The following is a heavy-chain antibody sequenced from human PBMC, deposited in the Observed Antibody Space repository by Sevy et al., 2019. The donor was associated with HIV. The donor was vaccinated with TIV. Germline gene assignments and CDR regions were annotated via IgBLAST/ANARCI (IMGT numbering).Heavy chain of an antibody. J-gene: IGHJ4*02. D-gene: IGHD3-22*01. CDR2: INSGGGST. Sequence: GESLKISCAASGFTFTEFVMSWVRQAPGKGLEWVSTINSGGGSTYYADSVKGRFTISRDNSQNTLDLQMNSLRAEDTAVYYCAKDVVGGYYDSSGYSDHWGQGPLVTVS. CDR1: GFTFTEFV. CDR3: AKDVVGGYYDSSGYSDH. V-gene: IGHV3-23*01.